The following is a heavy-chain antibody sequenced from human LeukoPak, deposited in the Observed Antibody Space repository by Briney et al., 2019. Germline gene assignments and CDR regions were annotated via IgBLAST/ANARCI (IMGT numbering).Heavy chain of an antibody. CDR2: INPNSGGT. CDR1: GYTFTGYY. J-gene: IGHJ5*02. CDR3: ARDLGCSGGSCDLNWFDP. V-gene: IGHV1-2*02. Sequence: ASVKVSCKASGYTFTGYYMHWVRQAPGQGLEWMGWINPNSGGTNYAQKFQGRVTMTRDTSISTAYMELSRLRSDDTAVYYCARDLGCSGGSCDLNWFDPWAREPWSPSPQ. D-gene: IGHD2-15*01.